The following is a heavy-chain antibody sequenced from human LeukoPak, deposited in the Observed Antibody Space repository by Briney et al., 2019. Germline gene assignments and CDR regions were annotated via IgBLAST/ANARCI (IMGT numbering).Heavy chain of an antibody. Sequence: GGSLRLSCAASGFTVSNNYMSWVRQAPGKGLEWVSVIYSADSGDSTYYAGSVKGRFTISTDNFKNTLYLQMNSLRAEDTAVYYCARDQNCWGQGTLVTVSS. CDR3: ARDQNC. CDR2: IYSADSGDST. V-gene: IGHV3-66*01. CDR1: GFTVSNNY. J-gene: IGHJ4*02.